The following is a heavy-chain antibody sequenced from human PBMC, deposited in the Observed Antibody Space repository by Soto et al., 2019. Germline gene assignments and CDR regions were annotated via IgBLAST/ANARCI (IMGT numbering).Heavy chain of an antibody. D-gene: IGHD4-17*01. V-gene: IGHV6-1*01. CDR2: TYYRSKWYN. J-gene: IGHJ6*04. Sequence: SRPLSLPCATSGDSGSSNSAAWNGIRQSPSRGLEWLGRTYYRSKWYNDYAVSVKSRITINPDTSKNQFSLQLNSVTPEDTAVDYCARGYGDYEDDCYYRLDGSGKGTKVTGSS. CDR1: GDSGSSNSAA. CDR3: ARGYGDYEDDCYYRLDG.